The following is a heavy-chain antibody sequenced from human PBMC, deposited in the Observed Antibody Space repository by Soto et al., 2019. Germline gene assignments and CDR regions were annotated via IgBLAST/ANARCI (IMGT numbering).Heavy chain of an antibody. CDR2: ISSSSSTI. V-gene: IGHV3-48*01. Sequence: GGSLRLSCAASGFTFSSYSVNWVRQAPGKGLEWVSYISSSSSTIYYADSVKGRFTISRDNVKNSLYLQMNSLRAEDTAVYYCARVGSYYDILTEYWGQGTLVTVSS. CDR3: ARVGSYYDILTEY. J-gene: IGHJ4*02. D-gene: IGHD3-9*01. CDR1: GFTFSSYS.